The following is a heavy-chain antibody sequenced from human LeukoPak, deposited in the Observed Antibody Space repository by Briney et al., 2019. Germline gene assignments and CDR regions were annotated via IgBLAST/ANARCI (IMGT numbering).Heavy chain of an antibody. CDR3: ARARGYSGYESKWYYYGMDV. J-gene: IGHJ6*02. CDR1: GFTFSSYA. Sequence: GGSLRLSCAASGFTFSSYAMSWVRQAPGKGLEWVSGISGSGDNTYYADSVKGRFTISRDNSKNTLYVQMNSLRAEDTAVYYCARARGYSGYESKWYYYGMDVWGQGTTVTVSS. CDR2: ISGSGDNT. V-gene: IGHV3-23*01. D-gene: IGHD5-12*01.